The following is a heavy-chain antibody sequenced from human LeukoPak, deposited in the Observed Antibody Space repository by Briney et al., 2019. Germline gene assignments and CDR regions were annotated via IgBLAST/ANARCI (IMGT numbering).Heavy chain of an antibody. V-gene: IGHV3-7*03. J-gene: IGHJ4*02. CDR3: ARGAAALDY. D-gene: IGHD6-13*01. CDR1: GFTFSSHW. Sequence: GGSLRLSCAASGFTFSSHWMTSARQAPGKGLGWAANIKQDGSEQYYVDSVKGRFTISRDNSNHTLYLQMNSLRAEDTAVYYCARGAAALDYWGQGTLVTVSS. CDR2: IKQDGSEQ.